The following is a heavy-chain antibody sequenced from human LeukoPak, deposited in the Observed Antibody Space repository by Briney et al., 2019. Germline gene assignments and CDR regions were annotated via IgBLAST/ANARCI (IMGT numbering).Heavy chain of an antibody. CDR1: GHTFSNAW. V-gene: IGHV3-23*01. D-gene: IGHD2-8*01. CDR3: AKARLGYCTNGVCPTRYYYYGMDV. CDR2: NSSSSRMT. Sequence: PGGSLRLSCVATGHTFSNAWMNLARQAPGKGPDRVSPNSSSSRMTQNVDALKGRLTISRDNSKNTLYLQMNSLRAEDTAVYYCAKARLGYCTNGVCPTRYYYYGMDVWGQGTTVTVSS. J-gene: IGHJ6*02.